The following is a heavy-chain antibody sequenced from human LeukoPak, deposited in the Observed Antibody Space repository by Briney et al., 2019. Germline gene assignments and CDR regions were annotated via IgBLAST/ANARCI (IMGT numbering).Heavy chain of an antibody. D-gene: IGHD1-26*01. J-gene: IGHJ4*02. CDR2: IYYSGYT. CDR1: GSSISTSY. CDR3: ARARSDSGRFDS. V-gene: IGHV4-59*01. Sequence: PSETLSLTCTFSGSSISTSYWSWIRQPPRKGLEWIAYIYYSGYTNYNPSLKSRVTISIDTSKNQFSLKLSSVTAADTAVYYCARARSDSGRFDSWGQGTLVTVSS.